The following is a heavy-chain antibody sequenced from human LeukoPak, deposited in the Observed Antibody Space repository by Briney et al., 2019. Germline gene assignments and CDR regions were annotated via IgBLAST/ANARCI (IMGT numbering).Heavy chain of an antibody. D-gene: IGHD3-10*01. CDR1: GYTFSGYY. V-gene: IGHV1-2*02. CDR3: ARDGGYFGSGSYSPHGMDV. CDR2: INPNSGGT. Sequence: GASVKVSCKASGYTFSGYYIHWVRQAPGQGLEWMGWINPNSGGTNYAQKLQGRVTMTRDTSISTTNMELSSLRSDDTAVYYCARDGGYFGSGSYSPHGMDVWGQGTTVTVSS. J-gene: IGHJ6*02.